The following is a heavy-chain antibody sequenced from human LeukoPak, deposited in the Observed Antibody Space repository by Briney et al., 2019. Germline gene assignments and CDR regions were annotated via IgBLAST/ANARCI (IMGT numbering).Heavy chain of an antibody. CDR3: ARREYCGGDCYGSPPFDY. Sequence: PSETLSLTCTVSGASITSYYWSWIRQPPGKGLEWIGYIYYSGSTTYKPSLKSRVTISVDTSKNQFSLKLSSVTAADTAVYYCARREYCGGDCYGSPPFDYWGQGTLVTVSS. J-gene: IGHJ4*02. CDR1: GASITSYY. CDR2: IYYSGST. D-gene: IGHD2-21*02. V-gene: IGHV4-59*08.